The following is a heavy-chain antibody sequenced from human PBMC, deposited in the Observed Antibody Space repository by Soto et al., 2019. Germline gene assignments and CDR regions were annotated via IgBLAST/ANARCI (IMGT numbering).Heavy chain of an antibody. CDR1: GGTFSSYT. CDR2: IIPILGIA. J-gene: IGHJ3*02. Sequence: QVQLVQSGAEVKKPGSSVKVSCKASGGTFSSYTISWVRQAPGQGLEWMGRIIPILGIANYAQKVQGRVTITADKSTSTAYMELSSLRSEDTAVYYCAREACPDNAVDIWGQGTMVTVSS. V-gene: IGHV1-69*08. CDR3: AREACPDNAVDI.